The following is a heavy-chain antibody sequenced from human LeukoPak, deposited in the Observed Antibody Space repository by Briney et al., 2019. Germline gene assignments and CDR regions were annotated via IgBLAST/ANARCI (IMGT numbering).Heavy chain of an antibody. CDR2: ISAYNGNT. Sequence: GASVKVSCKASGYTFTSYGISWVRQAPGQGLEWMGWISAYNGNTNYAQKLQGRVTMTTDTSTSTAYMELRSLRSDDTAVYYCAREIPHDYGDSYFDYWGQGTLVTVSS. V-gene: IGHV1-18*01. CDR1: GYTFTSYG. D-gene: IGHD4-17*01. CDR3: AREIPHDYGDSYFDY. J-gene: IGHJ4*02.